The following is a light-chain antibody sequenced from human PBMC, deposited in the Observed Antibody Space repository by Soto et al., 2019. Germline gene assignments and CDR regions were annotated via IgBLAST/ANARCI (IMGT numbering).Light chain of an antibody. CDR1: SSDVGGYNY. CDR2: EVS. CDR3: RSYEGTYTSFV. J-gene: IGLJ1*01. V-gene: IGLV2-14*01. Sequence: QSVLTQPASVSGSPGQSITISCTGTSSDVGGYNYVSWYQQHPGKAPKLMIYEVSNRPSGVSNRFSGSKSGNTASLTISGLQAEDEADYFCRSYEGTYTSFVFGTGTKVTVL.